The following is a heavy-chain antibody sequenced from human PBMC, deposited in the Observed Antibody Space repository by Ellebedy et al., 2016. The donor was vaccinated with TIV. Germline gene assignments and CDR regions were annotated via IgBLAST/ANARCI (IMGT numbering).Heavy chain of an antibody. V-gene: IGHV3-13*01. D-gene: IGHD6-19*01. Sequence: PGGSLRLSCAASGFTFSNYDMHWVRQPTGKGLEWVSGIGVSGATYYPGSVKGRFTISRENAKNSLYLQMNSLRVGETAVYYCARGPHSSAWYPLDYWGQGTLVTVSS. CDR2: IGVSGAT. CDR1: GFTFSNYD. CDR3: ARGPHSSAWYPLDY. J-gene: IGHJ4*02.